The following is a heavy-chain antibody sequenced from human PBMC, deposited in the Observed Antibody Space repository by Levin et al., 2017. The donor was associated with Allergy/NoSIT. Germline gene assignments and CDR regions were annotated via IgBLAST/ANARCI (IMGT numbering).Heavy chain of an antibody. CDR2: INHSGST. J-gene: IGHJ6*03. Sequence: SETLSLTCAVYGGSFSGYYWSWIRQPPGKGLEWIGEINHSGSTNYNPSLKSRVTISVDTSKNQFSLKLSSVTAADTAVYYCAGCSLVVVVAATTRGYYYMDVWGKGTTVTVSS. V-gene: IGHV4-34*01. D-gene: IGHD2-15*01. CDR3: AGCSLVVVVAATTRGYYYMDV. CDR1: GGSFSGYY.